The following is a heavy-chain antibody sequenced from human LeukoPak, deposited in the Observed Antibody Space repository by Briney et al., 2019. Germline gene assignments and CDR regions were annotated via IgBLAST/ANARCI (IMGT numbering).Heavy chain of an antibody. D-gene: IGHD3-22*01. CDR3: AREYYYDSSGYSPGIPFDY. J-gene: IGHJ4*02. CDR2: INPSGGST. CDR1: GYTFTSYY. Sequence: ASVKVSCKASGYTFTSYYMHWVRQAPGQGLDWMGIINPSGGSTSYAQKFQGRVTMTRDTSTSTVYMELSSLRSEDTAVYYCAREYYYDSSGYSPGIPFDYWGQGTLVTVSS. V-gene: IGHV1-46*01.